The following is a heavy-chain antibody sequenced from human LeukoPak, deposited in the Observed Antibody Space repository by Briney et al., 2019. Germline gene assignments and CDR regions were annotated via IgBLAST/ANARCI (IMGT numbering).Heavy chain of an antibody. CDR3: ARDSVVKGLYYFDY. Sequence: SETLSLTCTVSGGSISSSSYYWGWIHQPPGKGLEWIGSIYYSGSTYYNPSLKSRVTISVDTSKNQFSLKLSSVTAADTAVYYCARDSVVKGLYYFDYWGQGTLVTVSS. CDR2: IYYSGST. J-gene: IGHJ4*02. CDR1: GGSISSSSYY. D-gene: IGHD2/OR15-2a*01. V-gene: IGHV4-39*07.